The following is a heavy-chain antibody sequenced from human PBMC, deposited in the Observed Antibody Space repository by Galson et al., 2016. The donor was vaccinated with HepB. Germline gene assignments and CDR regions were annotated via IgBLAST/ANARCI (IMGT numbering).Heavy chain of an antibody. V-gene: IGHV3-33*01. CDR3: ARDKKYQLRSGGHYGMDV. Sequence: SLRLSCAASGFTFSIYGMHWVRQAPGKGLEWVALIWYDGSKEYYADSVKGRFTISRDNSKNTLDLQMNSLRAEDTAVYYCARDKKYQLRSGGHYGMDVWGQGTTVTISS. CDR1: GFTFSIYG. CDR2: IWYDGSKE. J-gene: IGHJ6*02. D-gene: IGHD2-2*01.